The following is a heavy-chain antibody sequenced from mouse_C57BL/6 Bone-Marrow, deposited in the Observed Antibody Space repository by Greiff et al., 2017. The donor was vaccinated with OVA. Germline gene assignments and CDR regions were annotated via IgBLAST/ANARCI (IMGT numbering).Heavy chain of an antibody. CDR1: GYTFTSYW. J-gene: IGHJ2*01. Sequence: QVQLQQPGAELVRPGTSVKLSCKASGYTFTSYWMHWVKQRPGQGLEWIGVIDPSDSYTNYNQKFKGKTTLTVDTSSSTAYMQLSSLTSEDSAVYYWASRGGYYYGSSPYYWGQGTTLTVSS. CDR2: IDPSDSYT. V-gene: IGHV1-59*01. CDR3: ASRGGYYYGSSPYY. D-gene: IGHD1-1*01.